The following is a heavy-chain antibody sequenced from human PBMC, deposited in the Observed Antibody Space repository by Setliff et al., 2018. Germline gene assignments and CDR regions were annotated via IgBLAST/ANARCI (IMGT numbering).Heavy chain of an antibody. CDR3: ARPEYGSSNY. CDR1: GYSFISYW. Sequence: LGESLKISCKGFGYSFISYWIGWVRQMRGKDLEWMGIIYPGDSNTRYSPSFQGQVTISADKSISTAYLQWSSLKASDTAIYYCARPEYGSSNYWGQGTLVTVSS. D-gene: IGHD3-10*01. J-gene: IGHJ4*02. V-gene: IGHV5-51*01. CDR2: IYPGDSNT.